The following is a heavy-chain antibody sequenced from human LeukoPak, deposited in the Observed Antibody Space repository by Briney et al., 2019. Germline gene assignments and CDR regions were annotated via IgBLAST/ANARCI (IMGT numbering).Heavy chain of an antibody. J-gene: IGHJ1*01. Sequence: ASVKVSCKASGYTFTGYYMHWVRQAPGQGLEWMGWINPNSGGTNYAQKFQGRVTMTRDTSISSAYMELSRLRSDDTAVYYCASEFGYCSGGSCYSEPTEYFQHWGQGTLVTVSS. V-gene: IGHV1-2*02. CDR2: INPNSGGT. CDR1: GYTFTGYY. D-gene: IGHD2-15*01. CDR3: ASEFGYCSGGSCYSEPTEYFQH.